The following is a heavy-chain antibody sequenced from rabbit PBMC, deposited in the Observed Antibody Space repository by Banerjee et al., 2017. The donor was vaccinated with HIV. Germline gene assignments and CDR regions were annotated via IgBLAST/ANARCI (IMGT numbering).Heavy chain of an antibody. V-gene: IGHV1S40*01. J-gene: IGHJ4*01. CDR2: IDAGSSSGFT. CDR3: ARDLPGVIGWNFGW. D-gene: IGHD1-1*01. Sequence: QSSEESGGDLVKPGASLTLTCTASGVSFSYSSYMCWVRQAPGKGLEWIACIDAGSSSGFTYSATWAKGRFTFSKTSSTTVTLQMTSLTAADTATYFCARDLPGVIGWNFGWWGPGTLVTVS. CDR1: GVSFSYSSY.